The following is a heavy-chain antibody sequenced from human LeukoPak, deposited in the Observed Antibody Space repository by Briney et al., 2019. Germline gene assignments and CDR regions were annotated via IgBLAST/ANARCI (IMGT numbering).Heavy chain of an antibody. D-gene: IGHD3-22*01. CDR3: ARITGYFDSGGSYYWGFFDY. Sequence: SETLSLTCSVSGVSLTNDRRTWIRQAPGKGLEWIGYMSDSGQTNYNPSLRGRATVSVDTSKSQCSLRLTSATSADTAVYYCARITGYFDSGGSYYWGFFDYWGQGSLVTVSS. J-gene: IGHJ4*02. CDR1: GVSLTNDR. V-gene: IGHV4-59*01. CDR2: MSDSGQT.